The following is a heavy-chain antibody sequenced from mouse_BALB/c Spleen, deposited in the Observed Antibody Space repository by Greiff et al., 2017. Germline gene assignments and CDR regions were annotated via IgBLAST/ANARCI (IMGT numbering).Heavy chain of an antibody. CDR3: ARSSTMIYAMDY. J-gene: IGHJ4*01. D-gene: IGHD2-4*01. CDR1: GFTFSSFG. V-gene: IGHV5-17*02. CDR2: ISSGSSTI. Sequence: EVMLVESGGGLVQPGGSRKLSCAASGFTFSSFGMHWVRQAPEKGLEWVAYISSGSSTIYYADTVKGRFTISRDNPKNTLFLQMTSLRSEDTAMYYCARSSTMIYAMDYWGQGTSVTVSS.